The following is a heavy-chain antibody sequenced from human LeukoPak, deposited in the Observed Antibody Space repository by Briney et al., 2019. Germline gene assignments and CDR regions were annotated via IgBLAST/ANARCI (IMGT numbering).Heavy chain of an antibody. V-gene: IGHV4-59*01. CDR1: GGSISSYY. CDR3: ARVTYSSGWYSYFDY. J-gene: IGHJ4*02. CDR2: IYYSGST. Sequence: SETLSLTCTVSGGSISSYYWSWIRQPPGKGLEWIGYIYYSGSTNYNPSLKSRVTISVDTSKNQFSLKLSSVTAAETAVYYCARVTYSSGWYSYFDYWGQGTLVTVSS. D-gene: IGHD6-19*01.